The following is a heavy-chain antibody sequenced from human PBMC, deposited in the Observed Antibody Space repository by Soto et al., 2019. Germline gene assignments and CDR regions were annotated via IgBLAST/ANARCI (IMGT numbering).Heavy chain of an antibody. D-gene: IGHD2-21*02. CDR2: IIPIFGTA. CDR1: GGTFSSYA. Sequence: QVQLVQSGAEVKKPGSSVKVSCKASGGTFSSYAISWVRQAPGQGLEWMGGIIPIFGTANYAQKFQSRVTITADESTSTAYMELSSLRSEDTAVYYCARDYCGGDCPEGWFDPWGQGPLVTVSS. CDR3: ARDYCGGDCPEGWFDP. V-gene: IGHV1-69*12. J-gene: IGHJ5*02.